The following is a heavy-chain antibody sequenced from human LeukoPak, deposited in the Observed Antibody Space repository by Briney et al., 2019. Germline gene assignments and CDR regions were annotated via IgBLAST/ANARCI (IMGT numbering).Heavy chain of an antibody. V-gene: IGHV4-59*12. CDR2: IYYSGST. CDR3: ARDRSTVTTYAGAFDI. D-gene: IGHD4-17*01. Sequence: SETLSLTCTVSGGSISSYYWSWIRQPPGKGLEWIGYIYYSGSTNYNPSLKSRVTISVDTSKNQFSLKLSSVTAADTAVYYCARDRSTVTTYAGAFDIWGQGTMVTVSS. CDR1: GGSISSYY. J-gene: IGHJ3*02.